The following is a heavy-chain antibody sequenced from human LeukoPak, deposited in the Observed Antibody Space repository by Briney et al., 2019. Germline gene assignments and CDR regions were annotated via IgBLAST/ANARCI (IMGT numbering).Heavy chain of an antibody. J-gene: IGHJ4*02. Sequence: GRSLRLSCAASGLTFSNYGMHWVRQAPGKGLEWVAVIWYDGSKKYYADPVKGRFTISRDNSKNTMDLQMNSLRAEDTAVYYCARDLRSEYFDYWGQGTLVTVSS. CDR2: IWYDGSKK. CDR1: GLTFSNYG. CDR3: ARDLRSEYFDY. V-gene: IGHV3-33*01.